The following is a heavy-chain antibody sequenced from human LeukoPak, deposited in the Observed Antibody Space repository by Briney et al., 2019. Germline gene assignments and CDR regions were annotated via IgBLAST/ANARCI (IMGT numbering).Heavy chain of an antibody. CDR2: IYTSGST. Sequence: SETLSLTCTVSGGSISSYYWSWIRQPAGKGLEWIGRIYTSGSTNYNPSLKSRVTISVDTSKNQFSLKLSSVTAADTAVYYCARDVGWFRELFGWFDPWGQGTLVTVSS. J-gene: IGHJ5*02. CDR1: GGSISSYY. D-gene: IGHD3-10*01. CDR3: ARDVGWFRELFGWFDP. V-gene: IGHV4-4*07.